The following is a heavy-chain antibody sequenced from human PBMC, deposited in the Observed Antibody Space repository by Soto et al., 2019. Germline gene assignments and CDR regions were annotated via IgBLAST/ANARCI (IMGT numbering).Heavy chain of an antibody. CDR2: ISALNGNT. CDR3: ARGRYGDH. J-gene: IGHJ4*02. CDR1: GYTFTSYG. V-gene: IGHV1-18*01. Sequence: QVHLVQSGAEVKKPGASVKVSCKASGYTFTSYGITWVRQAPGQGLEWMGWISALNGNTDYAQKLPGRVIVTRDTSTSTAYMELRSLRSDDTAVYYCARGRYGDHWGQGALVTVSS. D-gene: IGHD1-1*01.